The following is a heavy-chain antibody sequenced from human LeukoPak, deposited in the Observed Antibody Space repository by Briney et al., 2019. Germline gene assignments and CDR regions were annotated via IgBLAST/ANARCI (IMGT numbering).Heavy chain of an antibody. CDR1: GYTCTGYY. J-gene: IGHJ4*02. CDR3: ARGTIFGVVSPDY. D-gene: IGHD3-3*01. Sequence: ASVKVSCKASGYTCTGYYMHWVRQAPGQGLEWMGWINPNSGGTNYAQKFQGRVTMTRDTSISTAYMELSRLRSDDTAVYYCARGTIFGVVSPDYWGQGTLVTVSS. V-gene: IGHV1-2*02. CDR2: INPNSGGT.